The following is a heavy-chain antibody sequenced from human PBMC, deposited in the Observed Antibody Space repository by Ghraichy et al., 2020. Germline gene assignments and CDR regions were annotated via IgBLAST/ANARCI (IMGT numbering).Heavy chain of an antibody. CDR2: TSYDGSKR. J-gene: IGHJ2*01. CDR1: GFTFRIYT. Sequence: GESLNISCAASGFTFRIYTIHWVRQAPGKGLEWVAVTSYDGSKRYYADSVKDRFSISRDNPKNMLYLQMNNLRIEDTAVYYCARDLGDIGLMTIFMKDYYFDLWGHGTLVTVSS. CDR3: ARDLGDIGLMTIFMKDYYFDL. D-gene: IGHD2-8*01. V-gene: IGHV3-30*04.